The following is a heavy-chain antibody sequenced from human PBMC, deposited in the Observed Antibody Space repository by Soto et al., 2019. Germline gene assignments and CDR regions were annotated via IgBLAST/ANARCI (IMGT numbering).Heavy chain of an antibody. J-gene: IGHJ6*02. Sequence: PGGSLRLSCSASGFTFSSYAMHWVRQAPGKGLEYVSAISSNGGSTYYADSVKGRFTISRDNSKNTLYLQMSSLRAEDTAVYYCVKMDSSSWGYYGMDVWGQGTTVTVSS. D-gene: IGHD6-13*01. CDR1: GFTFSSYA. V-gene: IGHV3-64D*08. CDR2: ISSNGGST. CDR3: VKMDSSSWGYYGMDV.